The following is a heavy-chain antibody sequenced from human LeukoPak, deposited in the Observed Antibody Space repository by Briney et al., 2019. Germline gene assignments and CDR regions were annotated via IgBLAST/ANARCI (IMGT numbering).Heavy chain of an antibody. V-gene: IGHV1-69*13. CDR2: IIPIFGTA. CDR1: GGTFSSYA. J-gene: IGHJ4*02. CDR3: ARGSSSTSTGFDY. D-gene: IGHD2-2*01. Sequence: SVKVSCKASGGTFSSYAISWVRQAPGQGLEWMGGIIPIFGTANYAQKFQGRVTITADESTSTAYMELRSLRSDDTAVYYCARGSSSTSTGFDYWGQGTLVTVSS.